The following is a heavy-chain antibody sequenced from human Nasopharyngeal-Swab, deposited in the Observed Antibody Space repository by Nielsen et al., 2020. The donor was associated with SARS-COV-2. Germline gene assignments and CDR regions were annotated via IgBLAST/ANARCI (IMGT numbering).Heavy chain of an antibody. CDR3: ARGEIVVVPAASYYYYYGMDV. J-gene: IGHJ6*02. CDR1: GYTFTSYG. D-gene: IGHD2-2*01. CDR2: ISAYNGNT. Sequence: ASVKVSCKASGYTFTSYGISWVRQAPGQGIEWMGWISAYNGNTNYAQKLQGRVTMTTDTSTRTAYMELRSLRSDDTAVYYCARGEIVVVPAASYYYYYGMDVWGQGTTVTVSS. V-gene: IGHV1-18*01.